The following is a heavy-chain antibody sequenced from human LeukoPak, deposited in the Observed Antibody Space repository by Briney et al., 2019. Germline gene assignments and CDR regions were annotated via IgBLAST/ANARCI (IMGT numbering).Heavy chain of an antibody. J-gene: IGHJ6*02. CDR3: ARAYRYGMDV. CDR1: GFTFSSYL. Sequence: SGGSLRLSCAASGFTFSSYLKSWVRRAPGKRLEWVANINQDGSEKYYVDSVKGRFTISRDIANNSLYLQMNSLRAEDTAVYYCARAYRYGMDVWGQGTTVTVSS. V-gene: IGHV3-7*04. D-gene: IGHD2-21*01. CDR2: INQDGSEK.